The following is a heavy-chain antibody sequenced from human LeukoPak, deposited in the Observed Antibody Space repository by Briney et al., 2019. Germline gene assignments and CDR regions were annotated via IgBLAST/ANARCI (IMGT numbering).Heavy chain of an antibody. CDR3: VRADPKKTAMADY. V-gene: IGHV3-43*02. CDR1: GFTFGDYA. Sequence: GGSLRLSCAASGFTFGDYAIHWVRQAPGKGLEWVSLISGHGSSTYYADSVKGRFTISRDNAKNSLYLQMNSLRVEDTAVYYCVRADPKKTAMADYWGQGTLVAVSS. D-gene: IGHD5-18*01. J-gene: IGHJ4*02. CDR2: ISGHGSST.